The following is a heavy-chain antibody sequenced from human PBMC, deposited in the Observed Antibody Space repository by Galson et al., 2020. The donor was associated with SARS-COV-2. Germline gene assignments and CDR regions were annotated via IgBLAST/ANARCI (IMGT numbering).Heavy chain of an antibody. D-gene: IGHD6-13*01. CDR2: INPNSGGT. V-gene: IGHV1-2*04. Sequence: ASVKVSCKASGYTFTSYGISWVRQAPGQGLEWMGWINPNSGGTNYAQKFQGWVTMTRDTSISTAYMELSRLRSDDTAVYYCAREKLLIAATGTNAFDIWGQGTMVTVCS. J-gene: IGHJ3*02. CDR1: GYTFTSYG. CDR3: AREKLLIAATGTNAFDI.